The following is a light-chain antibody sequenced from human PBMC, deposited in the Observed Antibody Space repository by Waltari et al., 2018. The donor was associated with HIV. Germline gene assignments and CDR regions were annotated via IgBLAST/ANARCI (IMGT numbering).Light chain of an antibody. CDR1: QSISSIY. Sequence: EIVLTQSPGSLSLSPGERATLSCRASQSISSIYLAWYQQKPGQAPRLLFYGASSRVTGIPDRFRGSGSGTDFTLTINRLEPEDFAVYYCHHFGSSPRTFGQGTKVEIK. CDR3: HHFGSSPRT. CDR2: GAS. J-gene: IGKJ1*01. V-gene: IGKV3-20*01.